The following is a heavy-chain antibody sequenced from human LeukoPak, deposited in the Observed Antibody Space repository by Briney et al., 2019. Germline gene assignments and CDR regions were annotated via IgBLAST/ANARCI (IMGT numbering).Heavy chain of an antibody. D-gene: IGHD3-10*01. CDR3: ARDVYYYASGSPIDS. Sequence: SETLSLTCTVSGGSISSYYWSWIRQPAGKGLEWIGRIHTSGSTNYNPSLKSRVTMSVDTSKNQFSLKLSSVTAADTAVYYCARDVYYYASGSPIDSWGQGTLVTVSS. V-gene: IGHV4-4*07. CDR2: IHTSGST. CDR1: GGSISSYY. J-gene: IGHJ5*01.